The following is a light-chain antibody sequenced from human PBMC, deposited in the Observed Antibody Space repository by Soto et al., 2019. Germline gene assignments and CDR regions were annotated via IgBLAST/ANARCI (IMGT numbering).Light chain of an antibody. CDR3: SSYTSSSTPD. Sequence: QSALTQPASVSGSPGQSITISCTGTSSDVGGYSYVSWYQQHPGKAPKLMIYDVSYRPSGVSNRFSGSKSGNTASLTISGLQAEDEADYYCSSYTSSSTPDFGTGTKLTVL. V-gene: IGLV2-14*03. CDR2: DVS. CDR1: SSDVGGYSY. J-gene: IGLJ1*01.